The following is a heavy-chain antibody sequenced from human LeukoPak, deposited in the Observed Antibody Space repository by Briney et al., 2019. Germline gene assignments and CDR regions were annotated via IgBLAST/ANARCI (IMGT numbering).Heavy chain of an antibody. CDR1: GYTFTSYA. V-gene: IGHV1-3*01. Sequence: ASVKVSCKASGYTFTSYAMHWVRQAPGQRLEWMGWINAGNGNTKYSQKFQGRVTITRDTSASTAYMELSSLRSEDTAVYYCARDRRQLVRGYFDYWGQGTLVTVSS. CDR3: ARDRRQLVRGYFDY. CDR2: INAGNGNT. J-gene: IGHJ4*02. D-gene: IGHD6-13*01.